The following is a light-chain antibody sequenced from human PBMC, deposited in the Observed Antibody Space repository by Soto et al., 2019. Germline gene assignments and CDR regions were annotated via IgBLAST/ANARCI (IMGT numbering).Light chain of an antibody. J-gene: IGLJ1*01. CDR3: SSYAASSNV. Sequence: QSALTQPRSASGSPGQSVAISCTGTSSDVGGYNYVSWYQQHPGKAPKLMIYEVNKRPSGVPDRFSGSKSGNTASLTVSGLQAEDEADYYCSSYAASSNVFGTGTKVTVL. CDR1: SSDVGGYNY. CDR2: EVN. V-gene: IGLV2-8*01.